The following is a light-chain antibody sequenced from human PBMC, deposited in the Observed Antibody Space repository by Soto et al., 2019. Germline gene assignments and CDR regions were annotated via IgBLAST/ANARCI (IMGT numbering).Light chain of an antibody. J-gene: IGLJ2*01. CDR3: SSYTNSRAHVV. V-gene: IGLV2-14*01. CDR1: SSDVGGYNY. CDR2: DVS. Sequence: QSALTQPASVSGSPGQSITISCTGTSSDVGGYNYVSWYQQHPGKAPKLMIYDVSSRPSGVSNRFSGYKSGNTASLTIAGLQAEDEADYHCSSYTNSRAHVVFGGGTKVTVL.